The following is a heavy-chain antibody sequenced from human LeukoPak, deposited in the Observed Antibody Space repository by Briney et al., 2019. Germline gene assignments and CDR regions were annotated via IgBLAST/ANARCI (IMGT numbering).Heavy chain of an antibody. D-gene: IGHD3-9*01. CDR3: ARVQHFDWLFYAMDV. CDR2: INPNTGGT. Sequence: ASVKVSCKASGYTFTDYYTHWVRQAPGQGLEWMGWINPNTGGTNYAQKFQGRVTMTRGTSISTVYMELSSLRSDDTAVYYCARVQHFDWLFYAMDVWGQGTTVTVSS. V-gene: IGHV1-2*02. CDR1: GYTFTDYY. J-gene: IGHJ6*02.